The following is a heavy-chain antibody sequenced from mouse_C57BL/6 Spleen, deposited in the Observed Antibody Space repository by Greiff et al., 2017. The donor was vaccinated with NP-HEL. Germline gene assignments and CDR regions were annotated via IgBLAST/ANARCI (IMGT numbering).Heavy chain of an antibody. Sequence: EVKLEESGGGLVKPGGSLKLSCAASGFTFSSYAMSWVRQTPEKRLEWVATISDGGSYTYYPDNVKGRFTISRDNAKNNLYLQMSHLKSEDTAMYYCARGDYAMDYWGQGTSVTVSS. CDR2: ISDGGSYT. CDR3: ARGDYAMDY. V-gene: IGHV5-4*03. CDR1: GFTFSSYA. J-gene: IGHJ4*01.